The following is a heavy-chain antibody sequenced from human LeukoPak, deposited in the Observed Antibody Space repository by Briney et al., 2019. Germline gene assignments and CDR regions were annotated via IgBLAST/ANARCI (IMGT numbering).Heavy chain of an antibody. J-gene: IGHJ4*02. CDR3: VKDKVGGLQRYFDY. V-gene: IGHV3-9*01. Sequence: SLRLSCAASGFTFDDYAMHWVRQAPGKGLEWVSGISWNSGSVEYADSVKGRFTISRDNAKNSLYVQMNSLRPEDPALYYCVKDKVGGLQRYFDYWGQGTLVTVSS. CDR1: GFTFDDYA. CDR2: ISWNSGSV. D-gene: IGHD5-24*01.